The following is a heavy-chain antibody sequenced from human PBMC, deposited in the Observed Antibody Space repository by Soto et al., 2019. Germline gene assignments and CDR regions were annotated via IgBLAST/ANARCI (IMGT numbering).Heavy chain of an antibody. D-gene: IGHD3-3*01. J-gene: IGHJ4*02. CDR1: GFTFSGSA. CDR3: AREGNYDFWSGYSPF. CDR2: IRSKANSYAT. V-gene: IGHV3-73*02. Sequence: EVQLVESGGGLVQPGGSLKLSCAASGFTFSGSAMHWVRQASGKGLEWVGRIRSKANSYATAYAASVKGRFTISRDDSKNTAYLQMNRLKTEDTAVYYCAREGNYDFWSGYSPFWGQGTLVKVSS.